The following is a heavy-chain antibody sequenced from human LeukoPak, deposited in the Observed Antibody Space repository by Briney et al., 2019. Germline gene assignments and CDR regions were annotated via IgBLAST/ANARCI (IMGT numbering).Heavy chain of an antibody. J-gene: IGHJ6*03. CDR3: ARDFPPNYGSDYYYYYMDV. CDR1: GYSFTDYG. CDR2: ISAYNGNT. D-gene: IGHD3-10*01. V-gene: IGHV1-18*01. Sequence: GASVKVSCKASGYSFTDYGITWVRQAPGQGLEWMGWISAYNGNTNYTQKLQGRVTMTTDTSTSTAYMELRSLRSDDTAVYYCARDFPPNYGSDYYYYYMDVWGKGTTVTISS.